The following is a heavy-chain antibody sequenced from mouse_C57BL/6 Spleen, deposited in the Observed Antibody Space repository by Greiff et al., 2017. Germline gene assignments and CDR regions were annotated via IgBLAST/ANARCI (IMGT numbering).Heavy chain of an antibody. V-gene: IGHV5-6*01. J-gene: IGHJ4*01. CDR3: ARHEGGYYAMGC. Sequence: EVKLVESGGDLVKPGGSLTLSCAASGFSFSSYGMSWVRQTPDKRLEWVATISSGGSYTYYPDSVKGRFTISRDTAKHTLYLQMSSLKSEDTAMYYCARHEGGYYAMGCWGQGTSVTVSS. D-gene: IGHD1-1*02. CDR1: GFSFSSYG. CDR2: ISSGGSYT.